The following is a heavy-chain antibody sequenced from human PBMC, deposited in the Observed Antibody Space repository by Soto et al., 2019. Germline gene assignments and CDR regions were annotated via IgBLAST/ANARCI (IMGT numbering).Heavy chain of an antibody. Sequence: QVQLQESGPGLVKPSETLSLTCTVSGGSVSSGSYYWSWIRQPLGKGLEWIGYIYYSGSTNYNPSLTGRVTISVDTSKNQFSLKLSSVTAADTAVYYCARGIEGWYQGRYYYGMDVWGQGTTVTVSS. J-gene: IGHJ6*02. D-gene: IGHD6-19*01. CDR2: IYYSGST. CDR3: ARGIEGWYQGRYYYGMDV. V-gene: IGHV4-61*01. CDR1: GGSVSSGSYY.